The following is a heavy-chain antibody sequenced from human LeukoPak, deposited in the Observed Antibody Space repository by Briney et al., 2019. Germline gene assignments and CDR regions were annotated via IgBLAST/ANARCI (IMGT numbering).Heavy chain of an antibody. Sequence: SGGSLRLSCAASGFSLSAYWMSWVRQAPGKGLEWVANIKQDGSEKYYVDSVKGRFTISRDNAKNSLYLRMNSLRAEDTAVYYCARERQNKDFWSGGDYWGQGTLVTVSS. CDR1: GFSLSAYW. CDR2: IKQDGSEK. J-gene: IGHJ4*02. CDR3: ARERQNKDFWSGGDY. V-gene: IGHV3-7*01. D-gene: IGHD3-3*01.